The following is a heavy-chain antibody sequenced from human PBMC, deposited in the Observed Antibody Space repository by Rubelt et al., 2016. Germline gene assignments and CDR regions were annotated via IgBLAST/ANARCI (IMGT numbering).Heavy chain of an antibody. J-gene: IGHJ4*02. CDR1: GYTFTGYY. V-gene: IGHV1-2*02. D-gene: IGHD5-12*01. Sequence: QVQLVQSGAEVKKPGASVKVSCKASGYTFTGYYMHWVRQAPGQGLEWMGWSNPNLGGTNYARKLQGRVTRTRDTSVSTAYMELGRLTSDDTAVYYCARGNSGYDYGLDYWGQGTLVTVSS. CDR3: ARGNSGYDYGLDY. CDR2: SNPNLGGT.